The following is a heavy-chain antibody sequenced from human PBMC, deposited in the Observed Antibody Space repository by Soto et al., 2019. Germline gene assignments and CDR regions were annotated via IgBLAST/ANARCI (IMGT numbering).Heavy chain of an antibody. CDR3: ATVGEGYCSGGSCYSNWFDP. CDR2: ISSSSSYI. J-gene: IGHJ5*02. Sequence: GGSLRLSCAASGFTFSSYSMNWVRQAPGKGLEWVSSISSSSSYIYYADSVKGRFTISRDNAKNSLYLQMNSLRAEDTAVYYCATVGEGYCSGGSCYSNWFDPWGQGTLVTVSS. D-gene: IGHD2-15*01. CDR1: GFTFSSYS. V-gene: IGHV3-21*01.